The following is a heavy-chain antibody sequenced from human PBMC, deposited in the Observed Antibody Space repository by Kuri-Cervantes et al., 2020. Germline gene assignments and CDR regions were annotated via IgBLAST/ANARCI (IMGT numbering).Heavy chain of an antibody. D-gene: IGHD3-22*01. CDR3: ARAPSYYDSSGYSIFDY. CDR1: GYTFTSYG. V-gene: IGHV1-18*01. CDR2: ISAYNGNT. J-gene: IGHJ4*02. Sequence: ASVKVSCKASGYTFTSYGISWVRQAPGQGLEWMGWISAYNGNTNYAQKLQGRVTMTTDTFTSTAYMELRSLRSEDTAVYYCARAPSYYDSSGYSIFDYWGQGTLVTVSS.